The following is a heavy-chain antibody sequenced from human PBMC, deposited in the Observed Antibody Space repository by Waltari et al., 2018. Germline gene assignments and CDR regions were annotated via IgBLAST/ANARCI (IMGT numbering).Heavy chain of an antibody. D-gene: IGHD2-8*01. Sequence: EVQLLESGGGLVQPGGSLRLSCAASGFTFSSYAMSWVRQAPGKGLEWVSAISGSVGSTYYADSVKGRFTISRDNSKNTLYLQMNSLRAEDTAVYYCAKDNGLLAFYYYGMDVWGQGTTVTVSS. CDR3: AKDNGLLAFYYYGMDV. V-gene: IGHV3-23*01. J-gene: IGHJ6*02. CDR1: GFTFSSYA. CDR2: ISGSVGST.